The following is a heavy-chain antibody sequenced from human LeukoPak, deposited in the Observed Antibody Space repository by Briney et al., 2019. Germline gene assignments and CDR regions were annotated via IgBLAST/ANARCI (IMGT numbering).Heavy chain of an antibody. CDR3: ARQASQWELLRPPNAFDI. CDR1: GYSFTSYW. D-gene: IGHD1-26*01. Sequence: GESLKISCKGSGYSFTSYWIGWVRQMPGKGLEWMGIIYPGDSDTRYSPSFQGQVTISADKSISTAYLQWSSLKASDTAMYYCARQASQWELLRPPNAFDIWGQGTMVTVSS. CDR2: IYPGDSDT. J-gene: IGHJ3*02. V-gene: IGHV5-51*01.